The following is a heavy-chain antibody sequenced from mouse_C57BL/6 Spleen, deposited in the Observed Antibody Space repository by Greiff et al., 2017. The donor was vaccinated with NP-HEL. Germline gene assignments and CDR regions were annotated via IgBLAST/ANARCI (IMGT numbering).Heavy chain of an antibody. CDR3: TRDYGSSFDY. CDR2: IDPETGGT. V-gene: IGHV1-15*01. J-gene: IGHJ2*01. CDR1: GYTFTDYE. D-gene: IGHD1-1*01. Sequence: QVQLQQSGAELVRPGASVTLSCKASGYTFTDYEMHWVKQTPAHGLEWIGAIDPETGGTAYNQKFKGKAILTADKSSSTAYMELRSLTSEDSAVYYCTRDYGSSFDYWGQGTTLTVSS.